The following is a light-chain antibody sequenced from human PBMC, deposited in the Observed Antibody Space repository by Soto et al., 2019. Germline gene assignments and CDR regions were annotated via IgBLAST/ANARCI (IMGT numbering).Light chain of an antibody. CDR2: AAS. V-gene: IGKV1-8*01. J-gene: IGKJ1*01. CDR3: QQYYRYLTWT. Sequence: AIRMTQSPSSLSASTGDRVTITCRASQGISSYLAWYQQKPGKAPKLLIYAASTLQSGVPSRFSGSGSGTDFTLTISCLQSEDFATYYCQQYYRYLTWTFGQGTKVDIK. CDR1: QGISSY.